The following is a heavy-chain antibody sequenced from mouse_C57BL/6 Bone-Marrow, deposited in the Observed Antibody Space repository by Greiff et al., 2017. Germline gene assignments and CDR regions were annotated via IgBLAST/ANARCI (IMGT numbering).Heavy chain of an antibody. CDR1: GYTFTSYW. J-gene: IGHJ1*03. CDR2: IHPNSGST. CDR3: ARFAYPWYFDV. V-gene: IGHV1-64*01. Sequence: QVQLQQPGAELVKPGASVKLSCKASGYTFTSYWMHWVKQRPGQGLEWIGMIHPNSGSTNYNEKFKSKATLTVDKSSSTAYMQLISLTSEDSAVYYRARFAYPWYFDVWGTGTTVTVSS.